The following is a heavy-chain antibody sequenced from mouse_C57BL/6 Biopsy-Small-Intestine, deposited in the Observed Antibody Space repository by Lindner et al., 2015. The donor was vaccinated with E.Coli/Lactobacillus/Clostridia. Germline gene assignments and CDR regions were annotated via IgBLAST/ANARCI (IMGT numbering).Heavy chain of an antibody. D-gene: IGHD3-2*02. Sequence: VQLQESGAELVRPGASVKLSCTASGFNIKDDYMHWVKQRPEQGLEWIGWIDPENGDTEYASKFQGKATITADTSSNTAYLQLSSLTSEDTAVYYCTTSQATSDYWGQGTTLTVSS. J-gene: IGHJ2*01. V-gene: IGHV14-4*01. CDR1: GFNIKDDY. CDR3: TTSQATSDY. CDR2: IDPENGDT.